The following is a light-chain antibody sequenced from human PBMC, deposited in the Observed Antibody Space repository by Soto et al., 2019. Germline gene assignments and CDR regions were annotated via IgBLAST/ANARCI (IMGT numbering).Light chain of an antibody. V-gene: IGKV1-33*01. Sequence: DIQMTQSPSSLSDSVRDRFTITCQASQDINKNLIWYQQKPGKAPKLLIYDASDLETGVPSRFSGSGSGTGFTFTISSLQPEDFATYYCQQYESLPLTFGQGTRLEIK. CDR3: QQYESLPLT. CDR2: DAS. J-gene: IGKJ5*01. CDR1: QDINKN.